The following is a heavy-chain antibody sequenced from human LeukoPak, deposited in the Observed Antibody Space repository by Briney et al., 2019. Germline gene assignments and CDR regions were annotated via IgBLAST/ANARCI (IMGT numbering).Heavy chain of an antibody. CDR3: ARHVSYRGWFDS. CDR1: GGSISSSNW. CDR2: IYHSGST. Sequence: SETLSLTCAVTGGSISSSNWWSWVRQPPGKGLEWIGEIYHSGSTNYNPSLKSRVTISVDTSKNQFSLRLSSVTAADTAVYYCARHVSYRGWFDSWGQGTLVTVSS. D-gene: IGHD2-2*01. J-gene: IGHJ5*01. V-gene: IGHV4-4*02.